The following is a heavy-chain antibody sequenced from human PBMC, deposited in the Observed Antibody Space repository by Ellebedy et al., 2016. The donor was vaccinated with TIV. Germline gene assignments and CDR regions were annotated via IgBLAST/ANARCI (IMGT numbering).Heavy chain of an antibody. D-gene: IGHD2-15*01. Sequence: SQTLSLTCAVYGDSFSGYYWSWVRQSPGKGLEWIGFISETGSTNYSPSLEGRVTISADTSTNQFSLNLTSVTAADTAVYYCARRLRVLLRTDYFFYMDVWGKGTTAIVSS. CDR1: GDSFSGYY. V-gene: IGHV4-59*01. CDR3: ARRLRVLLRTDYFFYMDV. J-gene: IGHJ6*03. CDR2: ISETGST.